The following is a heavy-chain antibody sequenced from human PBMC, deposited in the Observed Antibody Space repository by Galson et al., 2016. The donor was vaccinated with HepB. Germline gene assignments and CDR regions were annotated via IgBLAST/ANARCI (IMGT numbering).Heavy chain of an antibody. CDR1: GFSLSTSGVG. J-gene: IGHJ4*02. CDR3: AHYNSNWSFDY. V-gene: IGHV2-5*02. Sequence: PALVKPTQTLTLTCTFSGFSLSTSGVGVGWIRQPPGKALEWLALIYWDDDKRYSPSLKRRLTITKDISKNHVIPTMTNLDPVDTATYFCAHYNSNWSFDYWGQGSLVTVSS. D-gene: IGHD6-6*01. CDR2: IYWDDDK.